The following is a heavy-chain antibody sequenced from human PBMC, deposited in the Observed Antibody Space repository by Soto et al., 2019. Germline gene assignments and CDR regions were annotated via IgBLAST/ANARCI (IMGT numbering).Heavy chain of an antibody. D-gene: IGHD2-2*01. CDR2: ISGSGGST. J-gene: IGHJ6*02. V-gene: IGHV3-23*01. Sequence: GGSLRVSCAASGFTFSSYAMSWVRQAPGKGLEWVSAISGSGGSTYYADSVKGRFTISRDNSKNTLYLQMNSLRAEDTAVYYCAKVEDIVVVPASFGMDVWGQVPKVTFSS. CDR1: GFTFSSYA. CDR3: AKVEDIVVVPASFGMDV.